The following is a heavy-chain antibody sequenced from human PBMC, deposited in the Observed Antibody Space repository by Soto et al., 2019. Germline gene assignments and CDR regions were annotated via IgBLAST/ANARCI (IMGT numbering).Heavy chain of an antibody. Sequence: GGSLRLSCATSGSTFSRYWIHWVRQAPGEGLVWVSRISGDGVHTDYAESVKGRFTVSRDIAKSTGYLQMNNLRAEDTAIYYCARLGFVGEGDFWGQGILVTVSS. CDR2: ISGDGVHT. J-gene: IGHJ4*02. CDR1: GSTFSRYW. D-gene: IGHD3-16*01. V-gene: IGHV3-74*01. CDR3: ARLGFVGEGDF.